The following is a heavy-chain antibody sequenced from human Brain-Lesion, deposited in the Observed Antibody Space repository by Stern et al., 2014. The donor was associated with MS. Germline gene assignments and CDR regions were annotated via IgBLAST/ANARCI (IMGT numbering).Heavy chain of an antibody. V-gene: IGHV1-24*01. J-gene: IGHJ4*02. CDR3: ATLSPGAGGNYYRHFDY. D-gene: IGHD1-26*01. CDR1: GYTFTELS. Sequence: QVQLVQSGAEVKKPGASVRVSCKVSGYTFTELSMHWVRQAPRKGLEWMGGFDPDDGETIYAQKFQGRVTMTEDTSTDTAYMELSSLRSEETAVYYCATLSPGAGGNYYRHFDYWGQGTLVTVSS. CDR2: FDPDDGET.